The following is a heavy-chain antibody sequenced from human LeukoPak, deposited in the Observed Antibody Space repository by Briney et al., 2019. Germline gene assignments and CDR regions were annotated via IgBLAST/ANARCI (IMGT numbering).Heavy chain of an antibody. D-gene: IGHD3-9*01. J-gene: IGHJ4*02. Sequence: GASVKVSCKASGYTFTGYYVHWVRQAPGQGLEWMGWMNPKSGGTNYAQKFEARVTMNRDTSISTAYMELSRLRFDDTAVYCCARSPDILTGEKFDYWGQGTLVTVSS. CDR2: MNPKSGGT. V-gene: IGHV1-2*02. CDR3: ARSPDILTGEKFDY. CDR1: GYTFTGYY.